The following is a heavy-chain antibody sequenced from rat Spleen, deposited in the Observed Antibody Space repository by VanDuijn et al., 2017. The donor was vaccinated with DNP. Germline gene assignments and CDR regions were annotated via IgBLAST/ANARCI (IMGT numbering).Heavy chain of an antibody. CDR1: GFTFSDYY. D-gene: IGHD1-1*01. Sequence: EVQLVESDGGLVQPGRSLKLSCAASGFTFSDYYMAWVRQAPTKGLEWVATISYDGSSTYYRDSVKGRFTISRDNAKSTLYLQMDSLRSEDTATYYCARHGYYSQGMDYWGQGVMVTVSS. CDR2: ISYDGSST. J-gene: IGHJ2*01. V-gene: IGHV5-29*01. CDR3: ARHGYYSQGMDY.